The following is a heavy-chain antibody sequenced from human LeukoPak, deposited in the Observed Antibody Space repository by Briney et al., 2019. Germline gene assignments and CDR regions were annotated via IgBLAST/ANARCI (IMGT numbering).Heavy chain of an antibody. Sequence: PGGSLRLSCAASGFTFSSCEMNWVRQAPGKGLEWVSYISSSGSTIYYADSVKGRFTISRDNAKNSLYLQMNSPRAEDTAVYYCAELGITMIGGVWGKGTTVTISS. J-gene: IGHJ6*04. V-gene: IGHV3-48*03. D-gene: IGHD3-10*02. CDR1: GFTFSSCE. CDR3: AELGITMIGGV. CDR2: ISSSGSTI.